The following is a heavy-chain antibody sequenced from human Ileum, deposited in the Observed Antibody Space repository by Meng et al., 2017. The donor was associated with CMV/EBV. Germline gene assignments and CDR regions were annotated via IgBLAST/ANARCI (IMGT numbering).Heavy chain of an antibody. V-gene: IGHV4-34*01. CDR1: GGSFSEYH. Sequence: QVQVQQWGEGLLKPSETLSLMCAVYGGSFSEYHWSWIRQPPGKGLEWIGEINHGGSSNYNPSLKSRVTISVDRSRNQVSLKLTSVTAADTAVYYCARASPQRRFLSYWGQGTLVTVSS. D-gene: IGHD3-3*01. CDR3: ARASPQRRFLSY. CDR2: INHGGSS. J-gene: IGHJ4*02.